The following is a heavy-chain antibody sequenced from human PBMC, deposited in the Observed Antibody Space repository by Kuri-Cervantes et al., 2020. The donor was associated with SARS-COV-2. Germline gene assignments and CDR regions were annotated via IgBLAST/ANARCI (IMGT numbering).Heavy chain of an antibody. D-gene: IGHD6-13*01. CDR3: AREEAAAGTGFDY. Sequence: SETLSLTCTVSGGSISSGSYYWSRIRQPAGMGLEWIGYIYTSGSTNYNSSLKSRVTISVDTSKNQFPLKLSSVTAADTAVYYCAREEAAAGTGFDYWGQGTLVTVSS. J-gene: IGHJ4*02. CDR2: IYTSGST. V-gene: IGHV4-61*09. CDR1: GGSISSGSYY.